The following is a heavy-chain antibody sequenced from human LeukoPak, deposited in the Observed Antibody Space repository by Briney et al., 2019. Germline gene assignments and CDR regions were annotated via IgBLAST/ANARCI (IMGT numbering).Heavy chain of an antibody. D-gene: IGHD1-26*01. CDR3: ARDGSIGGADYGLYGMDV. V-gene: IGHV1-2*02. CDR1: GYTFTGYY. Sequence: ASVKVSCKASGYTFTGYYMHWVRQAPGQGLEWMGWINPNSGGTNYAQKFQGRVTMTRDTSISTAYMELSRLRSDDTAVYYCARDGSIGGADYGLYGMDVWGQGTTVTVS. CDR2: INPNSGGT. J-gene: IGHJ6*02.